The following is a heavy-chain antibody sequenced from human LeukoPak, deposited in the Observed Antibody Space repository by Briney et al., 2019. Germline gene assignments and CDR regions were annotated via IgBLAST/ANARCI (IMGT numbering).Heavy chain of an antibody. CDR3: ARVSIAARIIDY. V-gene: IGHV4-59*01. CDR1: GGSISSYY. CDR2: IYYSGST. J-gene: IGHJ4*02. Sequence: SETLSLTCTVSGGSISSYYWSWIRQPPGKGLEWIGYIYYSGSTNYNPSLKSRVTISVGTSKNQFSLKLSSVTAADTAVYYCARVSIAARIIDYWGQGTLVTVSS. D-gene: IGHD6-6*01.